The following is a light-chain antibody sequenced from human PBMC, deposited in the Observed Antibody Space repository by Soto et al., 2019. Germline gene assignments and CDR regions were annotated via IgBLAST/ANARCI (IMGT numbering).Light chain of an antibody. CDR3: QQYDNWPSMYT. CDR2: GAS. V-gene: IGKV3-15*01. CDR1: QRVSVN. Sequence: EKVMRQSPATLSVSPGERATLSCRASQRVSVNLAWYQQKPGQAHRLLIYGASTRAAGTPARFSGSGSETEFTLTISSLQSEDSAVYYCQQYDNWPSMYTFGQGTKLEIK. J-gene: IGKJ2*01.